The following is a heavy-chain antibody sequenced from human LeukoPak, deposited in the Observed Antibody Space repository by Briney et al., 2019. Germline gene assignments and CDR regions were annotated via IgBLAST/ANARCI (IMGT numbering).Heavy chain of an antibody. D-gene: IGHD6-13*01. CDR2: ISWNSGSI. J-gene: IGHJ4*02. V-gene: IGHV3-9*01. CDR1: GFTFDDYA. Sequence: PGGSLRLSCAASGFTFDDYAMHWVRQAPGKGLEWVSGISWNSGSIGYADSVKGRFTISRDNAKNSLYLQMNSLRAEDTAVYYCAKDLRLAAAADYWGQGTLVTVSS. CDR3: AKDLRLAAAADY.